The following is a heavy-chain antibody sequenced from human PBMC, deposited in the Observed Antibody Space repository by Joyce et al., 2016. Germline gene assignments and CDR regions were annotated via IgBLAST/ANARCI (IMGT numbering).Heavy chain of an antibody. D-gene: IGHD4-11*01. V-gene: IGHV4-34*01. CDR1: GGSFGNYY. Sequence: QVQLQQWGAGLLKPSETLSLTCTISGGSFGNYYWAWIRQTPGKGLEWIGEISYSGSTTTYNPSLKSRVAISIDKSKNQFSLRVNSVTAADTAVYYCARGWSSNYYFDIWGHGTLVTVSS. J-gene: IGHJ2*01. CDR3: ARGWSSNYYFDI. CDR2: ISYSGSTT.